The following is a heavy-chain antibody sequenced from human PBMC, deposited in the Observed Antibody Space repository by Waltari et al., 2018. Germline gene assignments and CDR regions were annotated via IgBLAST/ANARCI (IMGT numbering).Heavy chain of an antibody. CDR2: INHSGST. V-gene: IGHV4-34*01. CDR3: AGGEIVVVVAATLYYYYGMDV. Sequence: QVQLQQWGAGLLKPSETLSLTCAVYGGSFSGYYWSWIRQPPGKGLEWIGEINHSGSTNYNPSLKSRVTISVDTSKNQFSLKLSSVTAADTAGYYCAGGEIVVVVAATLYYYYGMDVWGQGTTVTVSS. D-gene: IGHD2-15*01. J-gene: IGHJ6*02. CDR1: GGSFSGYY.